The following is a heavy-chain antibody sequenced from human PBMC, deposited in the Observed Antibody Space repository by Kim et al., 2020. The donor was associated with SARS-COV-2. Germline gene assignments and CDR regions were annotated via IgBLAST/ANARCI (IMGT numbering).Heavy chain of an antibody. CDR2: IYHSGST. J-gene: IGHJ6*02. CDR1: GGSISSSNW. V-gene: IGHV4-4*02. D-gene: IGHD5-18*01. CDR3: ARDSRGYSYGIVYYYYGLVV. Sequence: SETLSLTCAVSGGSISSSNWWSWVRQPPGKGLEWIGEIYHSGSTNYNPSLKSRVTISVDKSKNQFSLKLSSVTAADTAVYYCARDSRGYSYGIVYYYYGLVVWGQETTVTVSS.